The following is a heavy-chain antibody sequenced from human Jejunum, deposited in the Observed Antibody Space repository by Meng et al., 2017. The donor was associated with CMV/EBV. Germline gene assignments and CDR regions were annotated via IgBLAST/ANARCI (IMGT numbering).Heavy chain of an antibody. CDR3: AKEGYSGYAFYFYGMDV. V-gene: IGHV3-23*03. CDR1: FSAYG. D-gene: IGHD5-12*01. CDR2: IYSGGSTS. J-gene: IGHJ6*02. Sequence: FSAYGMNWVRQAPGRGLEWVSVIYSGGSTSYSADSVKGRFTISRDDSKNTLYLQMHSLRAEDTAVYYCAKEGYSGYAFYFYGMDVWGQGTTVTVSS.